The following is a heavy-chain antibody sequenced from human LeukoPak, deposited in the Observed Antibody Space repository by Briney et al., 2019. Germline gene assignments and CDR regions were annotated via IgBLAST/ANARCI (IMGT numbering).Heavy chain of an antibody. Sequence: SVKVSCKASGGTFSSYAISWVRQAPGQGLEWMGGIIPIFGTANYAQKFQGRVTITTDESTSTAYMELSSLRSEDTAVYYCARIYSTVFHWFDPWGQGTLVTVSS. J-gene: IGHJ5*02. CDR2: IIPIFGTA. CDR3: ARIYSTVFHWFDP. CDR1: GGTFSSYA. V-gene: IGHV1-69*05. D-gene: IGHD6-13*01.